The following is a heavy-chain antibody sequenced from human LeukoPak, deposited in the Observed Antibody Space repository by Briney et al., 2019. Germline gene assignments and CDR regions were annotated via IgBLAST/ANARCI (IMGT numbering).Heavy chain of an antibody. J-gene: IGHJ4*02. CDR2: IYHSGST. CDR1: GYSISSGYY. CDR3: ARGGYMYGSRFDQ. V-gene: IGHV4-38-2*02. D-gene: IGHD5-18*01. Sequence: SETLSLTCSVSGYSISSGYYWGWIRQPPGKGLEWIASIYHSGSTYYNPSLKSRVTISVDTSKNQFSLKLSSVTAADTAVYYCARGGYMYGSRFDQWGQGTLVTVSS.